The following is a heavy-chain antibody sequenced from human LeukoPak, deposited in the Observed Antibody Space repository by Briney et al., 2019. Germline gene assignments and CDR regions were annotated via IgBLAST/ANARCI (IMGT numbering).Heavy chain of an antibody. CDR3: ARNYDRDYYYYYYMDV. Sequence: GGSLRLSCVGSGLTFSMYNMNWVRQAPGKGLEWIAYISRSGTPTHYADSVKGRFTISRDNAENSLYVQMNSLRVEDTAVYYCARNYDRDYYYYYYMDVWGKGTTVTVSS. J-gene: IGHJ6*03. CDR2: ISRSGTPT. D-gene: IGHD3-22*01. CDR1: GLTFSMYN. V-gene: IGHV3-48*04.